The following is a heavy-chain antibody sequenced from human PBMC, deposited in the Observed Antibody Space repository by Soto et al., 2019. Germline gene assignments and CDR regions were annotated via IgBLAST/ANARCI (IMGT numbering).Heavy chain of an antibody. J-gene: IGHJ5*02. D-gene: IGHD6-6*01. CDR1: GFSFTGYY. V-gene: IGHV1-2*02. Sequence: VASVKVSCKASGFSFTGYYIHWLRQAPGQGLEWMGWINAHSGGTEYAQKFRGRVTLTRDTSIATAYLTLTSLTSDDTALYYCAKDLTRQLAYWLDPWGQGTQVTVSS. CDR3: AKDLTRQLAYWLDP. CDR2: INAHSGGT.